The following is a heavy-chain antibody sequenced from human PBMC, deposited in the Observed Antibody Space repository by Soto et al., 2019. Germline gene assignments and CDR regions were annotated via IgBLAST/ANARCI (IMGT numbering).Heavy chain of an antibody. D-gene: IGHD4-4*01. Sequence: SETLSITCPVFNGSFSVYYWTWIRQPPGKGMEWIGEMNNSGSTKYNQSLKGRVTMSVDTSKNQFSLKLTSVTAADTAVYYCARDSTRRGSCDIWGQGTMVT. CDR2: MNNSGST. J-gene: IGHJ3*02. V-gene: IGHV4-34*01. CDR1: NGSFSVYY. CDR3: ARDSTRRGSCDI.